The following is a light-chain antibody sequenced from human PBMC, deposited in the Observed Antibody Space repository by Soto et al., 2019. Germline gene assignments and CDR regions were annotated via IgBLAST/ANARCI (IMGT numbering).Light chain of an antibody. CDR1: SSNVGRNF. CDR2: NND. Sequence: QSVLTQPSSASGTPGQRVSISCYGTSSNVGRNFVYWYQQLPGSAPRLLIQNNDQRPSGVPDRFSGSKSGTSASLAVRGLQSEDEGLYHCAAWDDTLATLVFGGGTKLTVL. CDR3: AAWDDTLATLV. V-gene: IGLV1-47*01. J-gene: IGLJ3*02.